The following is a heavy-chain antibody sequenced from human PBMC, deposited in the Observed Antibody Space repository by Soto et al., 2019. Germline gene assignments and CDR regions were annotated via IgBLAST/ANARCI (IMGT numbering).Heavy chain of an antibody. V-gene: IGHV3-66*01. CDR1: GFTVSSNY. J-gene: IGHJ3*02. CDR2: IYSGGST. Sequence: PGGSLRLSCAASGFTVSSNYMSWVRQAPGKGLEWVSVIYSGGSTYYADSVKGRFTISRDNSKNTLYLQMNSLRAEDTAVYYCAREDGYRGGDAFDIWGQGTMDTVSS. D-gene: IGHD5-12*01. CDR3: AREDGYRGGDAFDI.